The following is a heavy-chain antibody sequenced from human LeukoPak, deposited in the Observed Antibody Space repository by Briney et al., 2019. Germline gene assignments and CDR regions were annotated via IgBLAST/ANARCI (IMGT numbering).Heavy chain of an antibody. V-gene: IGHV3-21*01. J-gene: IGHJ5*02. CDR3: ARDYGVQLERRNNWFDP. CDR1: GFTFSSYG. CDR2: ISSSSSYI. D-gene: IGHD1-1*01. Sequence: AGGSLRLSCAASGFTFSSYGMSWVRQAPGKGLEWVSSISSSSSYIYYADSVKGRFTISRDNAKNSLYLQMNSLRAEDTAVYYCARDYGVQLERRNNWFDPWGQGTLVTVSS.